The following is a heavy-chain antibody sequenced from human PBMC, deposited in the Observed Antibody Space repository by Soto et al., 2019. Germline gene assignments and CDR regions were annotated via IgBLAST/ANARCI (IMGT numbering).Heavy chain of an antibody. J-gene: IGHJ3*02. D-gene: IGHD2-2*01. CDR3: ASHFLFFSCTSCYWPSNAFDI. CDR2: MNPNSGNT. V-gene: IGHV1-8*01. CDR1: GYTFTSYD. Sequence: GASVKVSCKASGYTFTSYDINWVRQATGQGLEWMGWMNPNSGNTGYAQKFQGRVTMTRNTSISTAYMELSSLRSEDTAVYYCASHFLFFSCTSCYWPSNAFDIWGQGTMVTVS.